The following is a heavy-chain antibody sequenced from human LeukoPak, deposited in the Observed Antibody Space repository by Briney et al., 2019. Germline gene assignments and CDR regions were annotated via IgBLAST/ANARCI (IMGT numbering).Heavy chain of an antibody. CDR1: GGSISSYY. J-gene: IGHJ5*02. CDR2: IYYSGST. CDR3: AREMYDYVWGSYRYTKFDP. V-gene: IGHV4-59*01. Sequence: PSETLSLTCTVSGGSISSYYWSWIRQPPGKGLEWIGYIYYSGSTNYNPSLKSRVTISVDTSKNQFSLKLSSVTAADTAVYYCAREMYDYVWGSYRYTKFDPWGQGTLVTVSS. D-gene: IGHD3-16*02.